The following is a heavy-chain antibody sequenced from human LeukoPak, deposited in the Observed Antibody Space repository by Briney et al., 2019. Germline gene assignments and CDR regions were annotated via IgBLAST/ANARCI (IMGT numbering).Heavy chain of an antibody. CDR3: AREGTYYYDSSGYLGPDY. D-gene: IGHD3-22*01. CDR1: DYTFTSYG. Sequence: ASVKVSCKASDYTFTSYGISWVRQAPGQGLEWMGWISAYNGNTNYAQKLQGRVTMTTDTSTSTAYMELRSLRSDDTAVYYCAREGTYYYDSSGYLGPDYWGQGTLVTVSS. V-gene: IGHV1-18*01. J-gene: IGHJ4*02. CDR2: ISAYNGNT.